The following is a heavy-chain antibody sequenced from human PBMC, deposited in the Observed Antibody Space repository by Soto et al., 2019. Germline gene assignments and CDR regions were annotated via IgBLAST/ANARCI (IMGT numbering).Heavy chain of an antibody. Sequence: QVQLVESGGGVVQPGRSLRLSCAASGFTFKIYAMHWVRQAPGKGLEWVAVVANDGRDKHHTESVKGRLAISRDNSKNTLYLQIDSLRTEDTAVYYCAKDLAVGAAGYHFDHWGQGTLVTVSS. CDR2: VANDGRDK. V-gene: IGHV3-30*18. CDR3: AKDLAVGAAGYHFDH. D-gene: IGHD6-13*01. CDR1: GFTFKIYA. J-gene: IGHJ4*02.